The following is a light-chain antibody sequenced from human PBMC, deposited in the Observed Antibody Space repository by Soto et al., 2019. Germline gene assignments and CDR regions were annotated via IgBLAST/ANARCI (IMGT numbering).Light chain of an antibody. CDR2: DVS. Sequence: QSVLTQPRSVSGSPGQSVTISCPGTSSDVGGYNYVSWYQQHPGKAPKLMIYDVSMRPSGVPDRFSGSKSGNTASLTISGLQAEDEADYYCCSYAGSYFYVFGTGTKVTVL. CDR1: SSDVGGYNY. J-gene: IGLJ1*01. V-gene: IGLV2-11*01. CDR3: CSYAGSYFYV.